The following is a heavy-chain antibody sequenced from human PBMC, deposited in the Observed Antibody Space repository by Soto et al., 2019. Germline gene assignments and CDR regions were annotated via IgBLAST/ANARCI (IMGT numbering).Heavy chain of an antibody. V-gene: IGHV4-34*01. CDR3: ATSSYDGINYSNYGFDY. CDR2: INHSGST. D-gene: IGHD4-4*01. J-gene: IGHJ4*02. CDR1: GGSFSGYY. Sequence: SETLSLTCAVYGGSFSGYYWSWIRQPPGKGLEWIGEINHSGSTNYNPSLKSRVTISVDTSKNQFSLKLSSVTAADTAVYYCATSSYDGINYSNYGFDYWGQGTLVTVSS.